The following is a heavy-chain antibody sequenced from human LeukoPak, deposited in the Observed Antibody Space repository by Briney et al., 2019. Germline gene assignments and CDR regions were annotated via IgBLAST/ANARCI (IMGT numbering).Heavy chain of an antibody. Sequence: GASVKVSCKASGYTFTGYAMNWVRQAPGQGLEWMGWINTNTGNPTYAQGFTGRFVFSLDTSVSTAYLQISSLKAEDTAVYYCARARRSSGWYPNYFDYWGQGTLVTVSS. V-gene: IGHV7-4-1*02. D-gene: IGHD6-19*01. CDR1: GYTFTGYA. J-gene: IGHJ4*02. CDR3: ARARRSSGWYPNYFDY. CDR2: INTNTGNP.